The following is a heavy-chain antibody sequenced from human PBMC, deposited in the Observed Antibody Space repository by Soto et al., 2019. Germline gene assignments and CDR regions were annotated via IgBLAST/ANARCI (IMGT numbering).Heavy chain of an antibody. J-gene: IGHJ4*02. CDR1: GFTFSSYG. Sequence: GGSLRLSCAASGFTFSSYGMHWVRQAPGKGLEWVAVIWYDGSNKYYADSVKGRFTISRDNSKNTLYLQMNSLRAEDTAVYYCARDLVGGWYYFDYWGQGTLVTVSS. CDR2: IWYDGSNK. CDR3: ARDLVGGWYYFDY. D-gene: IGHD2-8*02. V-gene: IGHV3-33*01.